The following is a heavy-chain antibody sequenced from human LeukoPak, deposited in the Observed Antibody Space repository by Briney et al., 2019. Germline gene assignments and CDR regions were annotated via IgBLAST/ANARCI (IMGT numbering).Heavy chain of an antibody. Sequence: PSETLSLTCTVSGGSISRSSYYWGWIRQPPGKGLEWIGSIYYSGSTYYNPSLKSRVTISVDTSKNQFSLKLSSVTAADTAVYYCARDNTVLRYFDWYPRAVFDYWGQGTLVTVSS. CDR2: IYYSGST. D-gene: IGHD3-9*01. CDR3: ARDNTVLRYFDWYPRAVFDY. CDR1: GGSISRSSYY. V-gene: IGHV4-39*07. J-gene: IGHJ4*02.